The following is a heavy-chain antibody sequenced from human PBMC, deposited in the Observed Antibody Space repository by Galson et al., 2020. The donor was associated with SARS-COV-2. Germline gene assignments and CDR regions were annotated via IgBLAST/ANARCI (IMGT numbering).Heavy chain of an antibody. CDR2: IYDSGST. Sequence: SETLSLTWTVSGASISSYYWSWIRQPPGKGLEWIGYIYDSGSTNYNSSLKSRVTISIDTSKNQFSLKLTSVTAADTAVYYCARARYYDSSGYYTYYFDYWGQGTLVTVSS. V-gene: IGHV4-59*01. CDR3: ARARYYDSSGYYTYYFDY. D-gene: IGHD3-22*01. CDR1: GASISSYY. J-gene: IGHJ4*02.